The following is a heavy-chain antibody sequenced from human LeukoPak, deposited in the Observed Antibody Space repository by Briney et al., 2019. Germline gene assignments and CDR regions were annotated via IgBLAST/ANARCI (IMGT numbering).Heavy chain of an antibody. CDR1: GGSISSSSYY. Sequence: SETLSLTCTVSGGSISSSSYYWGWIRQPPGKGLEWIGSIYYSGSTYYNPSLKSRVTISVDTSKNQFSLKLSSVTAADTAVYYCAGHDGSYPGYYFDYWGQGTLVTVSS. CDR2: IYYSGST. CDR3: AGHDGSYPGYYFDY. V-gene: IGHV4-39*01. D-gene: IGHD1-26*01. J-gene: IGHJ4*02.